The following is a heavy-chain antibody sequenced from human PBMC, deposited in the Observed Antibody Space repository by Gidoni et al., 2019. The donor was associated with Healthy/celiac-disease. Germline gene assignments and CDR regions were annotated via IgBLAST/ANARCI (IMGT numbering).Heavy chain of an antibody. CDR2: VYNIGST. Sequence: QLQLQESGPGLVKASETLPLTCTVSSGSISISSYYWGWIRQPPGKGREWIGNVYNIGSTHYNPSLKSRVTISVDTSKNQFSLRLNSVTAADTAVYYCARLRDSNWFDPWGQGTLVTVSS. J-gene: IGHJ5*02. CDR1: SGSISISSYY. CDR3: ARLRDSNWFDP. V-gene: IGHV4-39*01.